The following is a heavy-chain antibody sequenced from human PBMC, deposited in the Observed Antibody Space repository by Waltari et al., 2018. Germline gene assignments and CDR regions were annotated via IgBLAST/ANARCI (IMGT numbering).Heavy chain of an antibody. Sequence: VRLQESGPGVVQPWASLSLNCSVFGAPVSRGSWNWLRQPPGKGLEWIGCLHDTDNTNYSPSFKSRATISVDTANNQFSLTLTSMTAADTALYYCARDRTRGPGFSSQLDTWGLGTLVIVSS. CDR3: ARDRTRGPGFSSQLDT. V-gene: IGHV4-59*02. D-gene: IGHD2-2*01. CDR1: GAPVSRGS. CDR2: LHDTDNT. J-gene: IGHJ5*02.